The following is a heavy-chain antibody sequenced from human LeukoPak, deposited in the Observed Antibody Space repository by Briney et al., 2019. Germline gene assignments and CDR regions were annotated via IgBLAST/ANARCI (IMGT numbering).Heavy chain of an antibody. CDR1: GYTFTSYA. J-gene: IGHJ5*02. V-gene: IGHV7-4-1*02. D-gene: IGHD1-26*01. CDR2: INTNTGNP. CDR3: ARGYSGSYWSWFDP. Sequence: ASVKVSCKASGYTFTSYAMNWVRQAPGQGLEWMGWINTNTGNPTYAQGFTGRFVFSLDTSVSTAYLQISSLKAEDTAVYYCARGYSGSYWSWFDPWGQGTLVTVSS.